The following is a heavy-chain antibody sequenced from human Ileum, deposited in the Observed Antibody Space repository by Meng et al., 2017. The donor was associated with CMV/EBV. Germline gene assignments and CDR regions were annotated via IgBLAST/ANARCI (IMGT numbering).Heavy chain of an antibody. V-gene: IGHV3-11*04. CDR3: ARVFEAGEDY. Sequence: LSCAASGFTFSNYYMSWVRQAPGKGLEWVSHISGPGTTIYHADSVKGRFTIPRDNAENSLYLQMNSLRAEDTAVYFCARVFEAGEDYWGQGTLVTVSS. CDR2: ISGPGTTI. CDR1: GFTFSNYY. J-gene: IGHJ4*02. D-gene: IGHD7-27*01.